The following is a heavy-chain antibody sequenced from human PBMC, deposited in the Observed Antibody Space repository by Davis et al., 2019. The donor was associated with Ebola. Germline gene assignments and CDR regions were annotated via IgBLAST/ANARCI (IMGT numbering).Heavy chain of an antibody. CDR3: ARAALPGWTFGY. CDR2: ISSSSSYI. CDR1: GFTFSSYS. J-gene: IGHJ4*02. D-gene: IGHD6-19*01. V-gene: IGHV3-21*04. Sequence: GESLKISCAASGFTFSSYSMNWVRQAPGKGLEWVSSISSSSSYIYYADSVKGRFTISRDSSKNTLFLQMNSLGPDDTAVYYCARAALPGWTFGYWGQGTLVTVSS.